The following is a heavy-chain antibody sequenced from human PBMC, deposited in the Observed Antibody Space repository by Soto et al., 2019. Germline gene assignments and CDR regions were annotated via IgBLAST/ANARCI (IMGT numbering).Heavy chain of an antibody. CDR1: GFTLSNCG. CDR3: VTELGLPY. V-gene: IGHV3-7*03. Sequence: PGGSLRLSCGAYGFTLSNCGMTWVRQAPGKGREWVAKIKKDGSQKNYVDSVKGRFSIARDTGQKSLSRQMXSVRAEVTAGYYGVTELGLPYCGHAPPVTGSS. CDR2: IKKDGSQK. D-gene: IGHD7-27*01. J-gene: IGHJ4*01.